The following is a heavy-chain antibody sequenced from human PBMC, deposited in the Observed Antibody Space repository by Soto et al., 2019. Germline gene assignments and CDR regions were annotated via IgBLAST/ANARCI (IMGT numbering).Heavy chain of an antibody. V-gene: IGHV4-59*01. Sequence: SETLSLTCTVSGGSISSYYWSWIRQPPGKGLEWIGYIYYSGSTNYNPSLKSRVTISVDTSKNQFSLKLSSVTAADTAVYYCARAGGYNWNLNYYYYYMDVWGKGTTVTVSS. J-gene: IGHJ6*03. CDR3: ARAGGYNWNLNYYYYYMDV. CDR1: GGSISSYY. D-gene: IGHD1-20*01. CDR2: IYYSGST.